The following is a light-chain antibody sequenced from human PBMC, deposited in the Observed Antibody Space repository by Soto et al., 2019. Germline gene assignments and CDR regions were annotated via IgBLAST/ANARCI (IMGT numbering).Light chain of an antibody. CDR1: SSDVGGYNY. Sequence: QSALTQPRSVSGSPGQSVTISCTGTSSDVGGYNYVSWYQQHPGKAPKLMIYDVSKRPSGVPDRFSGSKSGNTASLTISGLKAEDEADYYCCCYAGSRYVFGTGTKVTVL. J-gene: IGLJ1*01. CDR3: CCYAGSRYV. CDR2: DVS. V-gene: IGLV2-11*01.